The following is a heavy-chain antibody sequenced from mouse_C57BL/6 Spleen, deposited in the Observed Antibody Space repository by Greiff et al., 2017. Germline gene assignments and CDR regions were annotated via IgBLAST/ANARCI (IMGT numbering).Heavy chain of an antibody. CDR3: ARKKEYDDDGEAMDD. Sequence: QVQLQQPGAELVKPGASVKLSCKASGYTFTSYWMQWVKQRPGQGLEWIGGIDPSDSYTNYNQKFKGKATLTVDTSSSTAYMQLSILTSEDSAGYYCARKKEYDDDGEAMDDWGQGTSVTDSS. J-gene: IGHJ4*01. V-gene: IGHV1-50*01. CDR2: IDPSDSYT. D-gene: IGHD2-4*01. CDR1: GYTFTSYW.